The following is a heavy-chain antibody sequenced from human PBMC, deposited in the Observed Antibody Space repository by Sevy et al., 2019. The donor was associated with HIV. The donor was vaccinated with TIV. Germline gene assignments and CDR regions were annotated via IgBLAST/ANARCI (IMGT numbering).Heavy chain of an antibody. Sequence: GGSLRLSCATSGLSFNYAWMSWVRQAPGKGLEWVGRIKSKTDGGATDYAAAVKGRFTISRDDSKNTLYLEMNSLETEDTGVYYCTTYSSTWYFLGYWGQGTLVTVSS. CDR2: IKSKTDGGAT. J-gene: IGHJ4*02. CDR3: TTYSSTWYFLGY. D-gene: IGHD6-13*01. V-gene: IGHV3-15*01. CDR1: GLSFNYAW.